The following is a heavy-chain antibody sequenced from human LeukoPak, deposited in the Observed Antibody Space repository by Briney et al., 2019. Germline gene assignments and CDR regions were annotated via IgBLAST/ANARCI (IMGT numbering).Heavy chain of an antibody. CDR3: ARRTTVTPNWFDP. J-gene: IGHJ5*02. CDR1: GGPISTYQ. CDR2: IYYTGST. D-gene: IGHD4-17*01. V-gene: IGHV4-59*08. Sequence: PSETLSLTCTVSGGPISTYQWSWIRQPPGKGLEWIGYIYYTGSTNYNPSLRSRVTISLDTSKNQFSLRVNSVTAADTAVYYCARRTTVTPNWFDPWGQGTLVTVSS.